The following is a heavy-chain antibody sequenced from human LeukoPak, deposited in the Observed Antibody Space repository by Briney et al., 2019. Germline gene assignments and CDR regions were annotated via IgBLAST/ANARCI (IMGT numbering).Heavy chain of an antibody. CDR3: ARGADINCSGGSCYLWGY. CDR1: GYTFTGYY. Sequence: SVKVSYKASGYTFTGYYMHWVRQAPGQGLEWMVRINPNSGGTDYAQKFQGRVTVTRDTSISTAYMELSRLRSDDTAVYYCARGADINCSGGSCYLWGYWGQGTLVTVSS. V-gene: IGHV1-2*06. CDR2: INPNSGGT. J-gene: IGHJ4*02. D-gene: IGHD2-15*01.